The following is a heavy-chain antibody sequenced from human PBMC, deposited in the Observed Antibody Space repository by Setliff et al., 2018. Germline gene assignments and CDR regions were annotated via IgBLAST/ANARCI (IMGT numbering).Heavy chain of an antibody. CDR3: ARDQWVRSPPLYFSYSMDV. D-gene: IGHD5-12*01. Sequence: PSETLSLTCTVSGDSITSGSVYWSWIRQPAGKGLEWIGRIFPTGTTNYNPDLKSRVAMSVDTSKKRFSLMLRSVTAADTAIYYCARDQWVRSPPLYFSYSMDVWGQGTTVTVSS. CDR1: GDSITSGSVY. V-gene: IGHV4-61*02. J-gene: IGHJ6*02. CDR2: IFPTGTT.